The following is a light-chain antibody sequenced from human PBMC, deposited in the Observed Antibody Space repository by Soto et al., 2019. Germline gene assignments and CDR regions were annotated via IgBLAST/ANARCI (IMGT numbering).Light chain of an antibody. V-gene: IGLV2-14*01. CDR3: SSYTSTFTYV. CDR2: EVS. CDR1: SSDVGRYNY. J-gene: IGLJ1*01. Sequence: QSALTQPASVSGSPGQSITISCSGTSSDVGRYNYVSWYQQYPGTAPKLMIYEVSNRPSGVSNRFSGSKSGDTASLTISGLQAEDEADYYCSSYTSTFTYVFGAGTKLTVL.